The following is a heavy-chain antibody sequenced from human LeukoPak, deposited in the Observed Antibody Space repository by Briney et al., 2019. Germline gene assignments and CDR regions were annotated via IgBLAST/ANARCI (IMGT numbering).Heavy chain of an antibody. D-gene: IGHD3-22*01. Sequence: ASVKVSCKASGYTFTSYGISWVRQAPGQGLEWMGWISAYNGNTNYAQKPQGRITMTTDTSTSTAYMELRSLRSDDTAVYYCARQYYDSSGYNWFDPWGQGTLVTVSS. V-gene: IGHV1-18*01. CDR3: ARQYYDSSGYNWFDP. CDR1: GYTFTSYG. J-gene: IGHJ5*02. CDR2: ISAYNGNT.